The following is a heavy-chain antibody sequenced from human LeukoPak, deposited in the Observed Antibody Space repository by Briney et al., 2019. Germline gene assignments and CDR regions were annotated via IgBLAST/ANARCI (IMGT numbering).Heavy chain of an antibody. V-gene: IGHV3-20*04. Sequence: GSLRLSCAASGFTFGNYGMSWVRQAPGKGLEWVSGINWNGGSTGYADSVEGRFTISRGNAKNSQYLQMNSLSVEDTALYYCARAQTYGDSRLLLDYWGQGTLVTVSS. CDR3: ARAQTYGDSRLLLDY. D-gene: IGHD4-17*01. CDR2: INWNGGST. J-gene: IGHJ4*02. CDR1: GFTFGNYG.